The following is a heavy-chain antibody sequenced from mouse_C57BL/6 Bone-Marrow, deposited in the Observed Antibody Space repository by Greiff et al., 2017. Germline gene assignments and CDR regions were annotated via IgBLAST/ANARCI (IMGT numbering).Heavy chain of an antibody. J-gene: IGHJ4*01. CDR3: ARDGGYAMDY. CDR2: INYDGSST. CDR1: GFTFSDYY. V-gene: IGHV5-16*01. Sequence: EVHLVESEGGLVQPGSSMKLSCTASGFTFSDYYMAWVRQVPEKGLEWVANINYDGSSTYYLDSLKSRFIISRDNAKNILYLHMSSLKSEDTATYYCARDGGYAMDYWGQGTSVTVSS.